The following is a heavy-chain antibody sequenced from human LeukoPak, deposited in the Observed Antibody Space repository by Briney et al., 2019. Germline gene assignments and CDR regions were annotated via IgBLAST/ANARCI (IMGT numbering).Heavy chain of an antibody. CDR2: INPNSGGT. V-gene: IGHV1-2*02. CDR1: GYTLTGYY. J-gene: IGHJ4*02. D-gene: IGHD3-10*01. CDR3: ARVDGGSGSYGY. Sequence: GASVKVSCKASGYTLTGYYMHWMRQAPGQGLEWMGWINPNSGGTNYAQKFQGRVTMTRGTSISTAYMELSRLRSDDTAVYYCARVDGGSGSYGYWGQGTLVTVSS.